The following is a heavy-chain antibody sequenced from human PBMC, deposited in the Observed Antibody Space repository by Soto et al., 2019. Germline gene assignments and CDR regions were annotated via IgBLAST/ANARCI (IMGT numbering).Heavy chain of an antibody. Sequence: ASVKVSCKASGYTFTSYGISWVRQAPGQGLEWMGWISAYNGNTNYAQKLQGRVTMTTDTSTSTAYMELRSLRSDDTAVYYCARADMSIYDILTGYYKSHFDYWGQGTLVTVS. CDR1: GYTFTSYG. D-gene: IGHD3-9*01. CDR3: ARADMSIYDILTGYYKSHFDY. V-gene: IGHV1-18*01. J-gene: IGHJ4*02. CDR2: ISAYNGNT.